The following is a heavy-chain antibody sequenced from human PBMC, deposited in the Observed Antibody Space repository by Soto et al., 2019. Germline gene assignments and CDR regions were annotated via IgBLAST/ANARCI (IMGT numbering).Heavy chain of an antibody. Sequence: QVQLVQSGAEMKKPGSSVKVSCKASGGTFSSYAFSWVRQAPGQGLEWMGGIIPIFGTVYYAQKFQGRVTITADDSTSTVYMNLNSLISEDTAVYYCAKDRGTQMGLYVWDSWGQGALGSVSS. J-gene: IGHJ4*02. CDR2: IIPIFGTV. CDR3: AKDRGTQMGLYVWDS. CDR1: GGTFSSYA. V-gene: IGHV1-69*01. D-gene: IGHD3-10*01.